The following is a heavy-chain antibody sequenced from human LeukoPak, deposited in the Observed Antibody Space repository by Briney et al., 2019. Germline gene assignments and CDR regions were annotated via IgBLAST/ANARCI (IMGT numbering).Heavy chain of an antibody. D-gene: IGHD3-10*01. CDR3: ARDPYYGSGSYSDY. V-gene: IGHV3-7*01. CDR1: GFTFSSYG. Sequence: GGSLRLSCAASGFTFSSYGMHWVRQAPGKGLEWVANIKQDGSEKYYVDSVKGRFTISRDNAKNSLYLQMNSLRAEDTAVYYCARDPYYGSGSYSDYWGQGTLVTVSS. J-gene: IGHJ4*02. CDR2: IKQDGSEK.